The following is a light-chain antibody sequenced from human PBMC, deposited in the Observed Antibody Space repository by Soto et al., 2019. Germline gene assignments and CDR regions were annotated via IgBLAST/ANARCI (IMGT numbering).Light chain of an antibody. V-gene: IGKV1-39*01. J-gene: IGKJ1*01. CDR3: QQCYTSPRT. Sequence: DIQMTQSPSTLSAGVGDRVTITCRASQRINTYLNWYQQKPGKAPTLLIYAASNLQSGVPSRFSGGGSGTDFTLTINTLQPDDFATCVCQQCYTSPRTFGQGTKVEIK. CDR1: QRINTY. CDR2: AAS.